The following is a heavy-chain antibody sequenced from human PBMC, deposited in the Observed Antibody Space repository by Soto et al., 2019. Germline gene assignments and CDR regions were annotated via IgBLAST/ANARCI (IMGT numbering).Heavy chain of an antibody. CDR3: ARSPFLECN. CDR1: GFTFSAYE. V-gene: IGHV3-48*03. CDR2: ISSSGNTI. D-gene: IGHD3-3*02. J-gene: IGHJ4*02. Sequence: PGGSLRLSCAASGFTFSAYEMNWVRQAPGKGLEWVSYISSSGNTIYYADSVKGRFTISRDNAKNSLFLQMNSLRVEDKAFYYCARSPFLECNWAQGTLVTVSS.